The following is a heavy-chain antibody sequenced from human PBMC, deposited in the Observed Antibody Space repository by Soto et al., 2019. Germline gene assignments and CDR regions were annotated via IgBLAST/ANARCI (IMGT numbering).Heavy chain of an antibody. CDR2: IHPGDSVT. V-gene: IGHV5-51*01. J-gene: IGHJ4*02. CDR3: ARWPAGSTASDFDN. Sequence: EVQLVQSGAEVKKPGESLKISCKGSGYSFTNYWIGWVRQMPGKGLEWMAIIHPGDSVTRYGPSFQGQVTISADKSISTAYLQWSSLKASDTAVYYCARWPAGSTASDFDNWGPGTLVTVSS. CDR1: GYSFTNYW.